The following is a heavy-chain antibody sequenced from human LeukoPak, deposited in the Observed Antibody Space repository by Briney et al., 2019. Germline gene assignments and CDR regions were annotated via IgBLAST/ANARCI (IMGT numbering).Heavy chain of an antibody. CDR3: ARGGSRYLKTTYRRNYFDY. CDR1: GGSFSGYY. V-gene: IGHV4-34*01. CDR2: INHSGST. J-gene: IGHJ4*02. Sequence: PSETLSLTCAVYGGSFSGYYWSWIRQPPGKGLEWIGEINHSGSTNYNPSLKSRVTISVDTSKNQFSLKLSSVTAADTAVYYCARGGSRYLKTTYRRNYFDYWGQGTLVTVSS. D-gene: IGHD1-26*01.